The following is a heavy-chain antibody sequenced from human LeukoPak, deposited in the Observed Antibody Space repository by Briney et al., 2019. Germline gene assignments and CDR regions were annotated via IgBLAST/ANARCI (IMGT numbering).Heavy chain of an antibody. D-gene: IGHD3-22*01. V-gene: IGHV3-30*04. CDR3: ARDVTYYYDSSGLNWFDP. CDR1: GFTFSSYA. J-gene: IGHJ5*02. CDR2: ISYDGSNK. Sequence: GGSLRLSCAASGFTFSSYAMHWVRQAPGKGLEWVAVISYDGSNKYYADSVKGRFTISRDNAKNSLYLQMNSLRAEDTAVYYCARDVTYYYDSSGLNWFDPWGQGTLVTVSS.